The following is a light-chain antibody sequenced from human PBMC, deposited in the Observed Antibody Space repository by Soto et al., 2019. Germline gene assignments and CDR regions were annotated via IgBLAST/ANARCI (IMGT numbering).Light chain of an antibody. CDR3: LPHNSYPPIT. Sequence: DIQMTQSPSSLSASVGDRVTITCRASQGIRNDLGWYQQKPGKAPKRLIYATSSLQSGVPSRFSGSGSGTEFPLTIRSPQPEDFATYFRLPHNSYPPITFGQGTRLEIK. J-gene: IGKJ5*01. CDR1: QGIRND. V-gene: IGKV1-17*01. CDR2: ATS.